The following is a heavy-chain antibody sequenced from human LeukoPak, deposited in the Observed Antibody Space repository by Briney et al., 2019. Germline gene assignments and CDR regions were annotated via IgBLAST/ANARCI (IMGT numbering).Heavy chain of an antibody. D-gene: IGHD3-22*01. CDR2: LSYTGST. CDR3: ARFMNDSSGYNWFDP. V-gene: IGHV4-61*08. J-gene: IGHJ5*02. Sequence: SETLSLTCTVSGGSISSGDYYWSWIRQPPGKGLEWIGYLSYTGSTNYNPSLRSRVTMSLDTSKSQFSLKLTSVTAADTAVYYCARFMNDSSGYNWFDPWGQGTLVTVSS. CDR1: GGSISSGDYY.